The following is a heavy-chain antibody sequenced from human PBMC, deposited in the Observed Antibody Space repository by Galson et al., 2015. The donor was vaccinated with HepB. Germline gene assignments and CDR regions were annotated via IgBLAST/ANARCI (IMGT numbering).Heavy chain of an antibody. D-gene: IGHD6-19*01. CDR1: GFTFSSSS. CDR2: ISSSGNTI. Sequence: SLRLSCAASGFTFSSSSMNWVRQAPGKGLEWVSYISSSGNTIHYADSVKGRFTISRDNAKNSLYLQMNSLRAEDTGVYYCVRVEYSSGWYGGPPDYWGQGTLVTVSS. V-gene: IGHV3-48*04. J-gene: IGHJ4*02. CDR3: VRVEYSSGWYGGPPDY.